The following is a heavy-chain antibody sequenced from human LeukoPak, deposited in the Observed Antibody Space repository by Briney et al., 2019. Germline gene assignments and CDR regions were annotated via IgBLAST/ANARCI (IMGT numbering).Heavy chain of an antibody. CDR1: GYTLTSYG. J-gene: IGHJ4*02. V-gene: IGHV1-18*01. CDR3: ARFSWDGYNGDY. D-gene: IGHD5-12*01. Sequence: ASVKVSCKASGYTLTSYGINWMRQAPGQGPEWMGWISTRSGNTNYAQKVQGRLTLTTDRSTNTAYMELRSLRAEDTAVYYCARFSWDGYNGDYWGQGTLVTVSS. CDR2: ISTRSGNT.